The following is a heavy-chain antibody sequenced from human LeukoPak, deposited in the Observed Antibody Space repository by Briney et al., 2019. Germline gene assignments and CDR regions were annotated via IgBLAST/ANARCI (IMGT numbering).Heavy chain of an antibody. CDR1: GFTFRNYW. Sequence: GGSLRLSCAASGFTFRNYWMSWVRQAPGTGLEWVANIKQDGSDRNYVTSVRGRFTISRDNAESSLYLQMNSLRVEDTAVYYCVRNLAVAGTCFDTWGQGTLVTVSS. CDR3: VRNLAVAGTCFDT. D-gene: IGHD6-19*01. J-gene: IGHJ4*02. V-gene: IGHV3-7*03. CDR2: IKQDGSDR.